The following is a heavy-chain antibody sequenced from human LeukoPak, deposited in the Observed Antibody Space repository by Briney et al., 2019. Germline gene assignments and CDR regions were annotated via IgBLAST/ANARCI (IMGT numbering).Heavy chain of an antibody. V-gene: IGHV4-59*01. J-gene: IGHJ3*02. CDR3: ARAGSGYSFDI. CDR1: DDSISSYH. CDR2: IYNNGGT. D-gene: IGHD3-22*01. Sequence: AETLSLTCTVSDDSISSYHWTWIRQPPGKGLEWIGYIYNNGGTNYNPSLGSRVTISVDTSKNQFSLKLTSVTAADTAVYYCARAGSGYSFDIWGQGTMVTISS.